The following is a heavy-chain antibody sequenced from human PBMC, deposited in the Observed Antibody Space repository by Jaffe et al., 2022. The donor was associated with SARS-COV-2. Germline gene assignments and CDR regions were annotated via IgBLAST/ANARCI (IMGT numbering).Heavy chain of an antibody. V-gene: IGHV3-30*18. CDR2: ISHDGSNE. CDR1: GFTFSSSG. J-gene: IGHJ4*02. CDR3: AKGSGNWHFDY. D-gene: IGHD3-3*01. Sequence: QVQLVESGGGVVQPGRSLRLSCAASGFTFSSSGLHWVRQAPGKGLEWVAAISHDGSNEYCADSVKGRFTISRDNSKNTLYLQMNSLRGEDTAVYYCAKGSGNWHFDYWGQGTPVTVSS.